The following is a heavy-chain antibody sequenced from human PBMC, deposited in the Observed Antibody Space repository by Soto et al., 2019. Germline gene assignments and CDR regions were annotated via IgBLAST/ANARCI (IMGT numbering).Heavy chain of an antibody. D-gene: IGHD3-10*01. CDR2: IYHSGST. Sequence: SETLSLTCAVSGGSISSGGYSWNWIRQPPGKGLEWIGYIYHSGSTLYNPSLKSRVTISIDTSKNQFSLKLSSVTAADTAVYYCASRKSSPYFDYWGQGTLVTVSS. J-gene: IGHJ4*02. CDR3: ASRKSSPYFDY. V-gene: IGHV4-30-2*05. CDR1: GGSISSGGYS.